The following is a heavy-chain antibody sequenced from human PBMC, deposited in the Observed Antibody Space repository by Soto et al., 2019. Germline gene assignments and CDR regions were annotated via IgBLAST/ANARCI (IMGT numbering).Heavy chain of an antibody. J-gene: IGHJ1*01. CDR3: AKSFCSSTSCYTNAEYFQH. V-gene: IGHV3-23*01. D-gene: IGHD2-2*01. CDR2: ISGSGGST. Sequence: EVQLLESGGGLVQPGGSLRLSCAASGFTFSSYAMSWVRQAPGEGLEWVSAISGSGGSTYYADSVKGRFTISRDNSKNTLYLQMNSLRAEDTAVYYCAKSFCSSTSCYTNAEYFQHWGQGTLVTVSS. CDR1: GFTFSSYA.